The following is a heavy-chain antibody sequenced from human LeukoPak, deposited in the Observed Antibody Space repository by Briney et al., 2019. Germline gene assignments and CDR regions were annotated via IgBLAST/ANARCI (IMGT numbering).Heavy chain of an antibody. Sequence: ASVKVSCKASGYTFTGYYMHWVRQAPGQGLEWMGWINPNSGGTNYAQKFQGRVTMTRDTSISTAYMELSRLRSDDTAVYYCAREGTKFPIPIYYYYYYMDVWGKGTTVTVSS. D-gene: IGHD1-1*01. CDR3: AREGTKFPIPIYYYYYYMDV. V-gene: IGHV1-2*02. CDR1: GYTFTGYY. CDR2: INPNSGGT. J-gene: IGHJ6*03.